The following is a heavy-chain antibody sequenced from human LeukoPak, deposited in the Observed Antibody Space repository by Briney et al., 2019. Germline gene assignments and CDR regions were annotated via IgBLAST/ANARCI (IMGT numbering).Heavy chain of an antibody. CDR3: ARGYYWGFIDY. V-gene: IGHV4-59*01. J-gene: IGHJ4*02. CDR1: GRSISIYY. Sequence: SETLSLTCTVSGRSISIYYWSWIRPPPGRGREWMGYLFYCGSTNYNPSLKSRVTISVDTSKNQFSLKLSSVTAADTAVYYCARGYYWGFIDYWGQGTLVTVSS. D-gene: IGHD1-20*01. CDR2: LFYCGST.